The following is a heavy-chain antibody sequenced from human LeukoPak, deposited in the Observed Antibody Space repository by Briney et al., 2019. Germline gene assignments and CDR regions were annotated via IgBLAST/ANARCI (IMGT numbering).Heavy chain of an antibody. CDR3: ARGPRTITIFGVVSQRTHPHDY. Sequence: SETLSLTCAVYGGSFSGYYWSWIRQPPGKGLEWIGEINHSGSTNHNPSLKSRVTISVDTSKNQFSLKLSSVTAADTAVYYCARGPRTITIFGVVSQRTHPHDYWGQGTLVTVSS. CDR1: GGSFSGYY. J-gene: IGHJ4*02. D-gene: IGHD3-3*01. CDR2: INHSGST. V-gene: IGHV4-34*01.